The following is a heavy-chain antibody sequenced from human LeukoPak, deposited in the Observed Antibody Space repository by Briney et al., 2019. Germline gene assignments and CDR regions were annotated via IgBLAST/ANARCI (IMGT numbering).Heavy chain of an antibody. CDR2: NNAGNGNT. D-gene: IGHD6-19*01. Sequence: ASVKVSCKASGYAFSSYAMHWVRQAPGQSLEWMGWNNAGNGNTKYPQKFQGRVTIRRDTSASTAYMELSSLRSEDTAVYYCARDRVFGSGLPAYYYGMDVWGQGTTVTVSS. J-gene: IGHJ6*02. CDR3: ARDRVFGSGLPAYYYGMDV. V-gene: IGHV1-3*01. CDR1: GYAFSSYA.